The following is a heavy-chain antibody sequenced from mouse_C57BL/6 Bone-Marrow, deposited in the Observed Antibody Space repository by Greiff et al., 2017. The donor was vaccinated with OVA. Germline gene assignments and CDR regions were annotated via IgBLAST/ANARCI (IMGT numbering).Heavy chain of an antibody. CDR1: GYTFTSYW. CDR3: ARPPLYYYGSSGYFDV. J-gene: IGHJ1*03. D-gene: IGHD1-1*01. CDR2: IDPNSGGT. Sequence: VQLQQSGAELVKPGASVKLSCKASGYTFTSYWMHWVKQRPGRGLEWIGRIDPNSGGTKYNEKFKSKATLTVDKSSSTAYMQLSSLTSEDSAVYYCARPPLYYYGSSGYFDVWGTGTTVTVSS. V-gene: IGHV1-62-3*01.